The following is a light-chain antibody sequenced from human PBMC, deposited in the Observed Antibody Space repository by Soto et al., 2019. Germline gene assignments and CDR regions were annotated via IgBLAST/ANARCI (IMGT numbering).Light chain of an antibody. CDR2: DVS. V-gene: IGLV2-14*01. CDR1: SSDVGGYNY. CDR3: SSYTSSSTLYV. J-gene: IGLJ1*01. Sequence: QSALTQPASVSGSPGLSITISCTGTSSDVGGYNYVSWYQQHPGKAPKLMIYDVSNRPSGVSNRFSGSKSGNTASLTISGLQAEDEADYYCSSYTSSSTLYVFGTGTRSPS.